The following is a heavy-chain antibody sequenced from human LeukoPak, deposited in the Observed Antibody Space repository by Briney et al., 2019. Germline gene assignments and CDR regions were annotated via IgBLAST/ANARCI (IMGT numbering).Heavy chain of an antibody. CDR3: ARDPRPSYDSSVYYYPGDY. CDR2: IYTSGST. D-gene: IGHD3-22*01. CDR1: GGSISSGSYY. V-gene: IGHV4-61*02. J-gene: IGHJ4*02. Sequence: SETLSLTCTVSGGSISSGSYYWSWIRQPAGKELEWIGRIYTSGSTNYNPSLKSRVTISVDTSKNQFSLKLSSVTAADTAVYYCARDPRPSYDSSVYYYPGDYWGQGTLVTVSS.